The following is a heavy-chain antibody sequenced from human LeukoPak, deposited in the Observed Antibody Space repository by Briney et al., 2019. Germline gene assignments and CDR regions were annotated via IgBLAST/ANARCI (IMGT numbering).Heavy chain of an antibody. D-gene: IGHD3-3*01. CDR3: ASGITIFGVISSNWFDP. Sequence: ASVKVSCKASGYTFTGYYMHWVRQAPGQGLEWMGWINPNSGGTNYAQKFQGWVTMTRDTSISTAYMELSRLRSDDTAVYYCASGITIFGVISSNWFDPWGQGTLVTVSS. J-gene: IGHJ5*02. V-gene: IGHV1-2*04. CDR2: INPNSGGT. CDR1: GYTFTGYY.